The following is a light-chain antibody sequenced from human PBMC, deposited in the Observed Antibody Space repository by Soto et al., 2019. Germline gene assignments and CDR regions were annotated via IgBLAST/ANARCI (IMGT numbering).Light chain of an antibody. Sequence: QSVLTQPPSVSAAPGQMVTISCSGSTSNIGDNYVSWYQHLPGTAPRLLIYENNKRPSGIPDRFSGSKSGTSATLGITGLQTGDEAEYHCGTWDTSLSALVFGGGTKLTVL. V-gene: IGLV1-51*02. CDR2: ENN. CDR1: TSNIGDNY. CDR3: GTWDTSLSALV. J-gene: IGLJ3*02.